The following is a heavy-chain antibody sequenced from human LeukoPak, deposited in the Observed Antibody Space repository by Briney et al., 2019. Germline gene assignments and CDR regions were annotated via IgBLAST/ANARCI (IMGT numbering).Heavy chain of an antibody. CDR1: GFIFSNYG. CDR3: AKAGPYYSDS. Sequence: GGSLRLSCAASGFIFSNYGMHWVRQAPGMGLEWVSTISGSGDATYYADSVKGRFTISRDNSKNTLFLQMNSLTAEDTAVYYCAKAGPYYSDSWGQGTLVTVSS. CDR2: ISGSGDAT. J-gene: IGHJ4*02. V-gene: IGHV3-23*01.